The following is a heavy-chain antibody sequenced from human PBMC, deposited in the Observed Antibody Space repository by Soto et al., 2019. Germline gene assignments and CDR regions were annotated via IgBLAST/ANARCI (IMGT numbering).Heavy chain of an antibody. Sequence: EVQLVESGGGLVKPGGSLRLSCAASGFTFSSYSMNWVRQAPGKGLEWVSSISSSSSYIYYADSVKGRFTISRDNAKNSVYLQSNSLRAEDTAVYYFARDRGGPIDYWGQGTLVAAAS. J-gene: IGHJ4*02. CDR1: GFTFSSYS. CDR3: ARDRGGPIDY. D-gene: IGHD3-16*01. CDR2: ISSSSSYI. V-gene: IGHV3-21*01.